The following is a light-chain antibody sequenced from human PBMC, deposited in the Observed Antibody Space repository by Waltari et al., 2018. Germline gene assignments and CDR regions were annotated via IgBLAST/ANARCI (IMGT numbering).Light chain of an antibody. Sequence: WYQQHPGKAPKLSVYDVSKRPSGVSNRVSGSKSANTASLTISGLQAEDEADYYCSSYTSSNTLIFGGGTTLTVL. CDR3: SSYTSSNTLI. J-gene: IGLJ2*01. CDR2: DVS. V-gene: IGLV2-14*03.